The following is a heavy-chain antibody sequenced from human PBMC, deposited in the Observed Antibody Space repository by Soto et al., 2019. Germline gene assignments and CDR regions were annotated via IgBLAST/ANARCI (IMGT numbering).Heavy chain of an antibody. V-gene: IGHV3-30*18. Sequence: GGSLRLSCAASGFTFSSYGMHWVRQAPGKGLEWVAVISYDGSNKYYADSVKGRFTISRDNSKNTLYLQMNSLRAEDTAVYYCAKDGSPHYDFWSGYYNLLYYYYGMDVWGQGTTVTVSS. J-gene: IGHJ6*02. CDR3: AKDGSPHYDFWSGYYNLLYYYYGMDV. CDR2: ISYDGSNK. CDR1: GFTFSSYG. D-gene: IGHD3-3*01.